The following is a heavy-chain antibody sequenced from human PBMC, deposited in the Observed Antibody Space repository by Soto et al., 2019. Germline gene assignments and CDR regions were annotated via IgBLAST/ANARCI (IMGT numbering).Heavy chain of an antibody. CDR2: INGDGAGT. Sequence: EVQLLESGGGLVQPGGSLRLSCAASGLTFSTYGLTWVRQAPGKGLEWVSLINGDGAGTYYADSVKGRFTISRDNSKITLYRQMHSLRAEDTAVYYCAARNFEYWGQGTLVTVST. CDR1: GLTFSTYG. J-gene: IGHJ4*02. CDR3: AARNFEY. V-gene: IGHV3-23*01.